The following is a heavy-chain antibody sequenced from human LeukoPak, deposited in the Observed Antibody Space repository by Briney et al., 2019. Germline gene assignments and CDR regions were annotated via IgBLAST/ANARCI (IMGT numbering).Heavy chain of an antibody. CDR3: ARVAYYRVTADQITDAFDV. Sequence: PGGSLRLSCAASGFTFSSYAMSWVRQAPGKGLQWVSILHSDGATYYADSVKGRFTISRDNSRSTLYLQMNSLRAEDTAVYFCARVAYYRVTADQITDAFDVWGHGTVVTVSS. CDR2: LHSDGAT. J-gene: IGHJ3*01. D-gene: IGHD2-21*02. CDR1: GFTFSSYA. V-gene: IGHV3-66*01.